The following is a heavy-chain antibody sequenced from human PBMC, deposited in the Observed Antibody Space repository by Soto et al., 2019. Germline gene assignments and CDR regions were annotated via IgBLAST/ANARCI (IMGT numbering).Heavy chain of an antibody. Sequence: QVQLVQSGAEVKKPGASVKVSCKASGYTFTRYGISWVRQAPGQGLEWMGWISAYNGNTNYAQKLQGGVTMTTDTSPRPTHMELRSRRSHHTAVYYCALTFDFWCRSSLDPLDVWGQGTTGTVSS. J-gene: IGHJ6*02. CDR2: ISAYNGNT. V-gene: IGHV1-18*01. CDR3: ALTFDFWCRSSLDPLDV. CDR1: GYTFTRYG. D-gene: IGHD3-3*01.